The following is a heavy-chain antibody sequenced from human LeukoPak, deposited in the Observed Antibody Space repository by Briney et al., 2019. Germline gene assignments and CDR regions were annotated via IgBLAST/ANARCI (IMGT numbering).Heavy chain of an antibody. CDR1: GFTLSSYA. CDR2: ITSSGHWT. J-gene: IGHJ1*01. CDR3: AKHDSYNDPYCCFI. D-gene: IGHD3-22*01. V-gene: IGHV3-23*01. Sequence: GGSLRLSCAASGFTLSSYAMSWVGQAPGKGLEWVSTITSSGHWTNYADSVKGRFTISRDNSKNTLYLQMNSLRDEVTAAYYCAKHDSYNDPYCCFIWGQGTLVTVSS.